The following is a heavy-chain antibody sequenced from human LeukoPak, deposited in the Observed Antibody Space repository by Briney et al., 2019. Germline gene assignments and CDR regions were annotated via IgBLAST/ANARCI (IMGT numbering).Heavy chain of an antibody. D-gene: IGHD3-16*02. V-gene: IGHV1-2*02. CDR1: GYTFTGYY. CDR3: ARGVCYVWGSYRPPGDY. Sequence: GASVKVSCKASGYTFTGYYMHWVRQAPGQGLEWMGWINPNSGGTNYAQKFQGRVTMTRDTSISTAYMELSRLRSDDTAVYYCARGVCYVWGSYRPPGDYWGQGTLVTVSS. CDR2: INPNSGGT. J-gene: IGHJ4*02.